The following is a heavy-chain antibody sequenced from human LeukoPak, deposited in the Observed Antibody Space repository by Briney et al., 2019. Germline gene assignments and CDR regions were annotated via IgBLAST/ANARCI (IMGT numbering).Heavy chain of an antibody. CDR2: IRFDGNDK. D-gene: IGHD6-13*01. J-gene: IGHJ4*02. Sequence: GGSLRLSCVASGFTFSNYGIHWVRQAPGKGVEWVSFIRFDGNDKYYSDSVKGRFTISRDNSNNTVYLQMNSLRPEDTAVYYCAKAGGSSWAVLDYWGQGTLVTVSS. CDR1: GFTFSNYG. V-gene: IGHV3-30*02. CDR3: AKAGGSSWAVLDY.